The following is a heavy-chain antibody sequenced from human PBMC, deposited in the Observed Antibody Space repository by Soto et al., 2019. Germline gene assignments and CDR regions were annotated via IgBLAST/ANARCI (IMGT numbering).Heavy chain of an antibody. D-gene: IGHD1-1*01. Sequence: ASVKVSCKASGYTFTGYYMHWVRQAPGQGLGWMGWINPNSGGTNYAQKFQGWVTMTRDTSISTAYMELSRLRSDDTAVYYCARAIGESLEYFDYWGQGTLVTVSS. CDR3: ARAIGESLEYFDY. V-gene: IGHV1-2*04. CDR1: GYTFTGYY. CDR2: INPNSGGT. J-gene: IGHJ4*02.